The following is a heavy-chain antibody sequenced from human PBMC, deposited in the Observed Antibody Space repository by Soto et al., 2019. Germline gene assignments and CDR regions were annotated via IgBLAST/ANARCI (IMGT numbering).Heavy chain of an antibody. CDR1: GGSIGSNY. V-gene: IGHV4-59*12. Sequence: SETLSLTCTVSGGSIGSNYWSWLRQPPGKGLEWIGCLYYSGGTTYNPSLKSRVTISEDTSKNQFSLKLSSVTAADTAVYYCARSIDPWGQGTLVTVSS. J-gene: IGHJ5*02. CDR3: ARSIDP. CDR2: LYYSGGT.